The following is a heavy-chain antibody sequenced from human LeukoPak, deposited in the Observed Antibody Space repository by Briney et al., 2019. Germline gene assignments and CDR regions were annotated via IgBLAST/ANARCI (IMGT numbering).Heavy chain of an antibody. V-gene: IGHV3-20*04. CDR1: GLTFDDYG. D-gene: IGHD4-17*01. CDR2: INWNGGST. J-gene: IGHJ3*02. CDR3: ARDANYGDYARGAFDI. Sequence: GGSLRLSCAASGLTFDDYGMSWVRQAPGKGLEWVSGINWNGGSTGYADSVKGRFTISRDNAKNSLYLQMNSLRAEDTALYYCARDANYGDYARGAFDIWGQGTMVTVSS.